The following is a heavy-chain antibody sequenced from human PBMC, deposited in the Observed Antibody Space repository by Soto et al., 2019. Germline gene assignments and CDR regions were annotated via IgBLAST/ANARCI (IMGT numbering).Heavy chain of an antibody. D-gene: IGHD6-19*01. CDR1: GFTFSSYG. CDR2: IWYDGSNK. CDR3: ASSGIAVAGTHY. J-gene: IGHJ4*02. V-gene: IGHV3-33*01. Sequence: HPGGSLRLSCAASGFTFSSYGMHWVRQAPGKGLEWVAVIWYDGSNKYYADSVKGRFTISRDNSKNTLYLQMNSLRAEDTAVYYCASSGIAVAGTHYWGQGPLVTVSS.